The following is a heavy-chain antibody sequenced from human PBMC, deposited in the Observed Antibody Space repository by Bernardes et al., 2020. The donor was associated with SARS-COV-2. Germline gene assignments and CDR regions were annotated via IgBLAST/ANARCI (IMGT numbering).Heavy chain of an antibody. CDR2: IDPSDSYT. Sequence: GESLKISCKGSGYSFTSYWISWVRQMPGKGLEWMGRIDPSDSYTNYSPSFQGHVTISADKSISTAYLQWSSLKASDTAMYYCARHSGSALYYGSASLGYWGQGTLVTVSS. CDR3: ARHSGSALYYGSASLGY. D-gene: IGHD3-10*01. J-gene: IGHJ4*02. V-gene: IGHV5-10-1*01. CDR1: GYSFTSYW.